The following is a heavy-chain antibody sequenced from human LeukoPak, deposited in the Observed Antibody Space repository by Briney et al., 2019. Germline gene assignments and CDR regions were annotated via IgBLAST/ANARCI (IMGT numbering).Heavy chain of an antibody. D-gene: IGHD3-16*01. CDR2: IYHSGST. Sequence: KSSETLSLTCAVSGVSISIDGYSWSWIRQPPGKGLEWIGYIYHSGSTYYNPSLKSRVTISVDRSKNQFSLKLSSVTAADTAVYYCARWVHDYVWGRTKQYGMDVWGQGTTVTVSS. V-gene: IGHV4-30-2*01. J-gene: IGHJ6*02. CDR1: GVSISIDGYS. CDR3: ARWVHDYVWGRTKQYGMDV.